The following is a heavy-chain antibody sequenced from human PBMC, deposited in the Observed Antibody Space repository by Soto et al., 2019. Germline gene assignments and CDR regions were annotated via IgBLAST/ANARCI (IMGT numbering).Heavy chain of an antibody. Sequence: PGGSLRLSCAASGFSFSDYAMTWVRQAPGKGPEWVSGISGSGGDAKYADPVRGRLTSSRDNSKKTLYLQMSSLRADDSAVYFCARGSKDSYPGSRIFDFWGRGTLVTVSS. CDR3: ARGSKDSYPGSRIFDF. D-gene: IGHD3-10*01. CDR2: ISGSGGDA. J-gene: IGHJ4*02. CDR1: GFSFSDYA. V-gene: IGHV3-23*01.